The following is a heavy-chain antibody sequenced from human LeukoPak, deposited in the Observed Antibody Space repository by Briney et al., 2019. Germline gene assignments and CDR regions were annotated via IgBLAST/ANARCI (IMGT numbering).Heavy chain of an antibody. D-gene: IGHD3-9*01. J-gene: IGHJ3*02. Sequence: SETLSLTCTVSGGSISNYYWSWIRQPPGKGLEWIGYIYYTGSTNYKSSLKSRITISVDTSKNQFSLKLSSVTAADTAVYYCARDTRGDILTGAHAFDIWGQGTVVTVSS. CDR2: IYYTGST. CDR1: GGSISNYY. CDR3: ARDTRGDILTGAHAFDI. V-gene: IGHV4-59*01.